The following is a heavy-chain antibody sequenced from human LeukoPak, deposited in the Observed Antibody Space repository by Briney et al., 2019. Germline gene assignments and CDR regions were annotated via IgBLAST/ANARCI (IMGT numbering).Heavy chain of an antibody. CDR2: IYYSGNT. CDR1: GDSVSSSSYY. J-gene: IGHJ4*02. D-gene: IGHD3/OR15-3a*01. Sequence: SETLSLTCTVSGDSVSSSSYYWGWIRQPPGKGLEWIGSIYYSGNTYYSPSLKSRVTISVDTSKKQFSLKLSAVTAADTAVFYCARQELGLVTDYWGQGTLVTVSS. CDR3: ARQELGLVTDY. V-gene: IGHV4-39*01.